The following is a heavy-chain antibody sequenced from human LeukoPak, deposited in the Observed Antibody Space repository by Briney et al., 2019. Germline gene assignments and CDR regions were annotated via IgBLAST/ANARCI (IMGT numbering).Heavy chain of an antibody. Sequence: GESLKISCKGSGYSFTSYWIGWVRQAPGQGLEWMGWISAYNGNTNYAQKLQGRVTMTTDISTSTAYMELRSLRSDDTAVYYCARDSHFYSSSWFGGAPSGYWGQGTLVTVSS. V-gene: IGHV1-18*04. CDR3: ARDSHFYSSSWFGGAPSGY. CDR1: GYSFTSYW. J-gene: IGHJ4*02. D-gene: IGHD6-13*01. CDR2: ISAYNGNT.